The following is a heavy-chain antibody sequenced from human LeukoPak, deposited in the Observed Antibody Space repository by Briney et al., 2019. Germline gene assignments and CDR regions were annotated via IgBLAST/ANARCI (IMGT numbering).Heavy chain of an antibody. CDR1: GYTFTSNG. CDR3: ARDQQWLDPARHGFDY. Sequence: GASVKVSCKASGYTFTSNGISWVRQVPGQGLEGMGWISAYNGNTNYAQKFQGRVTTTTDTSTSAAYIELRSLTSDDTAVYCCARDQQWLDPARHGFDYWGQGTLVTVSS. D-gene: IGHD6-19*01. J-gene: IGHJ4*02. CDR2: ISAYNGNT. V-gene: IGHV1-18*01.